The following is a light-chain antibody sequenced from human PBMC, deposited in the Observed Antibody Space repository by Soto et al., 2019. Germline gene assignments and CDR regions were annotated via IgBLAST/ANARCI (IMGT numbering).Light chain of an antibody. CDR3: SSYTSNTTPV. J-gene: IGLJ3*02. CDR1: SSDVGGYAY. V-gene: IGLV2-14*01. Sequence: QSALTQPASVSGSPGQSITISCTGTSSDVGGYAYVSWYQHYPGKAPKLVISEVSNRPSGVSHRFSGSRSGNTASLTISGLQAEDEADYYCSSYTSNTTPVFGGGTKLTV. CDR2: EVS.